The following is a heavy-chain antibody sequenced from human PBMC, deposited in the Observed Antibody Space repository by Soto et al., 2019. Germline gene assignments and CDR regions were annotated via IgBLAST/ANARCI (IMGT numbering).Heavy chain of an antibody. CDR2: ISYDGSNK. CDR1: GFTFSSYG. J-gene: IGHJ6*03. D-gene: IGHD3-10*01. Sequence: GGSLRLSCAASGFTFSSYGMHWVRQAPGKGLEWVAVISYDGSNKYYADSVKGRFTISRDNSKNTLYLQMNSLRAEDTAVYYCAKDNVVRGVPPGFDYYYYYMDVWGKGTTVTVSS. CDR3: AKDNVVRGVPPGFDYYYYYMDV. V-gene: IGHV3-30*18.